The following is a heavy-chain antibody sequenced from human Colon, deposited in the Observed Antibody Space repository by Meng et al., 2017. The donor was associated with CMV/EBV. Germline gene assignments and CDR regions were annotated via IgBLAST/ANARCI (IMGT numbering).Heavy chain of an antibody. CDR2: ISSSGGTI. CDR3: ARGDYDFWGGY. D-gene: IGHD3-3*01. CDR1: GFTFS. V-gene: IGHV3-48*03. J-gene: IGHJ4*02. Sequence: GGSLRLSCSASGFTFSMFSTYEMNWVRQAPGKGLEWIASISSSGGTIYYADSVKGRFTNSRDNAKNSLYLQMNSLRAGDTAVCYCARGDYDFWGGYWGQGTLVTVSS.